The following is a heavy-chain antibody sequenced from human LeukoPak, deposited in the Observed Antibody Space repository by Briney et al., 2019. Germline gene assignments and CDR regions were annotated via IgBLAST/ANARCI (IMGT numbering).Heavy chain of an antibody. CDR1: GYSFTSYW. D-gene: IGHD3-22*01. CDR3: ARRGHYDSSTGKNWFDP. J-gene: IGHJ5*02. CDR2: IYPGDSDT. Sequence: GESLKISCKGSGYSFTSYWIAWVRQMPGKGLEWMGIIYPGDSDTGYSPSFQGQVTISVDRSISTAYLQWSSLKASDTAMYYCARRGHYDSSTGKNWFDPWGQGTLVTVSS. V-gene: IGHV5-51*01.